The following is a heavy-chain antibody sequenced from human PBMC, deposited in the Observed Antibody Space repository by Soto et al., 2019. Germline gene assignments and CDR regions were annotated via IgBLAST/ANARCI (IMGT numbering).Heavy chain of an antibody. D-gene: IGHD4-4*01. CDR2: INPKSDDT. V-gene: IGHV1-2*02. CDR1: GYPFSDNQ. CDR3: ARKHSLDYIRWGLDP. J-gene: IGHJ5*02. Sequence: ASVKVSCKASGYPFSDNQIHWLRRAPGQGLEWMGRINPKSDDTNYAQKFQGRVTMTRDTSIDTAYLELTGLTSDDTATYYCARKHSLDYIRWGLDPWGQGTLVTVPQ.